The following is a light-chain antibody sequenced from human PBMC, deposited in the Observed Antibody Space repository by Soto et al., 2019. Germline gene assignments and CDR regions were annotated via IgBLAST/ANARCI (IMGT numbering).Light chain of an antibody. J-gene: IGKJ2*01. CDR3: QQYNSDPPNT. Sequence: DIQMTQSPSSLSASVGDRVTITCRASQGISNDLAWYQQKPGKVPKLLIYAASSLQSGVPSRFSGSGSGTDVTLTISSLQPEDVATYYCQQYNSDPPNTFGQGTKLEIK. V-gene: IGKV1-27*01. CDR1: QGISND. CDR2: AAS.